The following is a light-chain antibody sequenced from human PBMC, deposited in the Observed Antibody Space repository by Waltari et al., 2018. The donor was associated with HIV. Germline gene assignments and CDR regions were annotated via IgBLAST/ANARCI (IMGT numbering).Light chain of an antibody. CDR1: DIGTRS. Sequence: SYVLTQTPSVSVAPGKPATLTCEGSDIGTRSVHWYRQKPGQAPVLVIYYVGERPSGIAERFSGSNSGNTATLTISRVGVGDEADYYCQVWDANTDVVFGTGTKLTVL. CDR3: QVWDANTDVV. CDR2: YVG. J-gene: IGLJ2*01. V-gene: IGLV3-21*04.